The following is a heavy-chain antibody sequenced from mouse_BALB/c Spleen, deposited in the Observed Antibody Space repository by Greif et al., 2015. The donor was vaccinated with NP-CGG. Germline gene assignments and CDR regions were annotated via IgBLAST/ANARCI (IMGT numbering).Heavy chain of an antibody. V-gene: IGHV2-9*02. CDR2: IWAGGST. D-gene: IGHD2-2*01. J-gene: IGHJ4*01. CDR3: ARVLYGYDVHYAMDY. CDR1: GFSLTSYG. Sequence: QVQLKESGPGLVAPSQSLSITCTVSGFSLTSYGVHWVRQPPGKGLEWLGVIWAGGSTNYNSALMSRLSISKDNSKSQVFLKMNSLQTDDTAMYYCARVLYGYDVHYAMDYWGQGTSVTVSS.